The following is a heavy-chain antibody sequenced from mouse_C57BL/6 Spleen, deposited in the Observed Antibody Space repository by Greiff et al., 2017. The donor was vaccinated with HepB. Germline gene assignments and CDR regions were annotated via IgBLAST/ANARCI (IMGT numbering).Heavy chain of an antibody. CDR3: ASSYDYHWYFDV. V-gene: IGHV1-26*01. D-gene: IGHD2-4*01. CDR2: INPNNGGT. Sequence: VQLQQPGPELVKPGASVKISCKASGYTFTDYYMNWVKQSHGKSLEWIGDINPNNGGTSYNQKFKGKATLTVDKSSSTAYMELRSLTSEDSAVYYCASSYDYHWYFDVWGTGTTVTVSS. CDR1: GYTFTDYY. J-gene: IGHJ1*03.